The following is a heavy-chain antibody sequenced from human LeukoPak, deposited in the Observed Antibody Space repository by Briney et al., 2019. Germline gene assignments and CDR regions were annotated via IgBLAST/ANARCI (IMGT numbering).Heavy chain of an antibody. CDR2: IRSKTNSYAR. CDR1: GVTFSGSD. J-gene: IGHJ4*02. CDR3: TTFGIVDDY. V-gene: IGHV3-73*01. D-gene: IGHD3-22*01. Sequence: QPSGSLTLSCAASGVTFSGSDMHWVRQPSGRGLEWVGGIRSKTNSYARVYAASVKGKLTITKDDSKITAYLEMNSLKTEDTAIYYCTTFGIVDDYWGEGTLLTVSS.